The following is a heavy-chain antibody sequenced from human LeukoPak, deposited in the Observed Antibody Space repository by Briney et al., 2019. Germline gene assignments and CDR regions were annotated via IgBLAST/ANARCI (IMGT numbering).Heavy chain of an antibody. J-gene: IGHJ5*02. D-gene: IGHD2-15*01. Sequence: GGSLRLSCAASGFTFSSYSMNWVCQAPGKGLEWVSSISSSSSYIYYADSVKGRFTISRDNAKNSLYLQMNSLRAEDTAVYYCARGMLLGRFDPWGQGTLVTVSS. V-gene: IGHV3-21*01. CDR1: GFTFSSYS. CDR3: ARGMLLGRFDP. CDR2: ISSSSSYI.